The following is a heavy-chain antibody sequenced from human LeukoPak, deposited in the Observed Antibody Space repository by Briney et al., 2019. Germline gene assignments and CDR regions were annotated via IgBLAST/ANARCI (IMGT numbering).Heavy chain of an antibody. V-gene: IGHV4-38-2*02. J-gene: IGHJ4*02. CDR1: GYSISRGYY. D-gene: IGHD3-22*01. CDR2: IYHSGST. CDR3: ARDRYYYDSSGYSLFDY. Sequence: PSETLSLTCSVSGYSISRGYYWVWIRQPPGKGLELIGNIYHSGSTYYNPSLKSRVTISVDTSKNQFSLKLRSVTAADTAVYYCARDRYYYDSSGYSLFDYWGQGTPVIVSS.